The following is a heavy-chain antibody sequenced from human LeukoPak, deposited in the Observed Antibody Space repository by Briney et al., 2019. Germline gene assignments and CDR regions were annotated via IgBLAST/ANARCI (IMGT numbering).Heavy chain of an antibody. J-gene: IGHJ4*02. CDR3: ARDYDILTGGLDY. D-gene: IGHD3-9*01. Sequence: PGGSLRLSCTVSGFTVSSNSMSWVRQAPGKGLEWVSFIYSGTIHYSDSVKGRFTISRDNSKNTLYLQMNSLRAEDTAVYYCARDYDILTGGLDYWGQGTLVTVSS. V-gene: IGHV3-53*01. CDR2: IYSGTI. CDR1: GFTVSSNS.